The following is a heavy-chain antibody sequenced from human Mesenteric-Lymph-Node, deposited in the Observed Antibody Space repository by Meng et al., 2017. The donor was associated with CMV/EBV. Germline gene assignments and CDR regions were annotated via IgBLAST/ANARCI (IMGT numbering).Heavy chain of an antibody. CDR2: ISSSGSTI. J-gene: IGHJ4*02. CDR3: AHEGYCSSTSCLHY. Sequence: GGSLRLSCAASGFTFSDYYMSWIRQAPGKGLEWVSYISSSGSTIYYADSVKGRFTVSRDNSKNTLYLQMNSLRAEDTAVYYCAHEGYCSSTSCLHYWGQGTLVTVSS. V-gene: IGHV3-11*01. CDR1: GFTFSDYY. D-gene: IGHD2-2*01.